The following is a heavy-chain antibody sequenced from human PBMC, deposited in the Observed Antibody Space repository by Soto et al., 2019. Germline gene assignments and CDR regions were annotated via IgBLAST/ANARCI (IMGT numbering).Heavy chain of an antibody. CDR2: IYYSGST. J-gene: IGHJ5*02. CDR1: GGSISSSSYY. CDR3: AILFGWTTVTNNWFDP. Sequence: SETLSLTCTVSGGSISSSSYYWGWIRQPPGKGLEWIGSIYYSGSTYYNPSLKSRFTISVDTSKNQFSLKLSSVTAADTAVYYCAILFGWTTVTNNWFDPWGQGTLVTVSS. D-gene: IGHD4-17*01. V-gene: IGHV4-39*01.